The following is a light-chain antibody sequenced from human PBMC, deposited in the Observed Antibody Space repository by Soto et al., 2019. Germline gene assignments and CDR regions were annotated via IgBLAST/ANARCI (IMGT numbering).Light chain of an antibody. Sequence: DIPMTQSPSTLSASVGDRVTITCRASQSIGSWLAWHQQKPGKAPKLLIYKASSLESGVPSRFSASGSGTEFTLTISSLQPDDFATYYCQQYGSYRTFGPGTKVEVK. CDR3: QQYGSYRT. CDR1: QSIGSW. CDR2: KAS. V-gene: IGKV1-5*03. J-gene: IGKJ1*01.